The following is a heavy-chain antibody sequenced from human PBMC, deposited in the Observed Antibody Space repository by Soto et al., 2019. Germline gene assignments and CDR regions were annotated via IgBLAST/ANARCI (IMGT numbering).Heavy chain of an antibody. D-gene: IGHD3-10*01. CDR3: EGGGGGGLPLG. CDR1: GFTFSSYS. Sequence: EVQLVESGGGLVQPGGSLRLSCAASGFTFSSYSMNWVRQAPGKGLEWVSYISSGSSTIYYADSVKGRFTISRDNAKNSLCLRMNGLGAQDTAGDCLEGGGGGGLPLGGGQGTLVSVAS. CDR2: ISSGSSTI. V-gene: IGHV3-48*01. J-gene: IGHJ4*02.